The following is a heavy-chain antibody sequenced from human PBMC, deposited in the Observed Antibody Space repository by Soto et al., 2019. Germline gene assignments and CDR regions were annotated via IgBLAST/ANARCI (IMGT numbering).Heavy chain of an antibody. CDR1: GGSISSSGCY. V-gene: IGHV4-39*01. Sequence: SETLSLTCTVSGGSISSSGCYWGWIRQPPGKGLERIGSIYYSGSTYYSPSLKSRVTISVDTSKNQFSLKLSSVTAADTAVYYCARAIPTDLYYYYGMDVWGQGTTVTVSS. CDR3: ARAIPTDLYYYYGMDV. CDR2: IYYSGST. D-gene: IGHD2-2*01. J-gene: IGHJ6*02.